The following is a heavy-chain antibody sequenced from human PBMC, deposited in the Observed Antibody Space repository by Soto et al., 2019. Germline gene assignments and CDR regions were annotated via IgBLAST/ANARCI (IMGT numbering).Heavy chain of an antibody. Sequence: QVQLVQSGAEMKQPGASVKVSCKTSGYAFSGHRLSWVRQGPGQGLEWMGWISGYNGNTDYAQKFQGRVTMTTDTSTSTAYMELRSLRSDDTAVYYCARDLGPPNWFDSWGQGTLVTVSS. CDR3: ARDLGPPNWFDS. J-gene: IGHJ5*01. CDR1: GYAFSGHR. CDR2: ISGYNGNT. V-gene: IGHV1-18*01. D-gene: IGHD2-8*01.